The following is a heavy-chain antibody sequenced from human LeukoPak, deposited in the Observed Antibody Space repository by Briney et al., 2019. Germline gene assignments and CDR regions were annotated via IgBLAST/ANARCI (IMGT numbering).Heavy chain of an antibody. Sequence: PSETLSLTCTVSGGSISSYYWSWIRQPAGKGLEWIGRIYTSGSTNYNPSLKSRVTMSVDTSKNQFSLKLSSVTAADTAVYSCARDRNFYGSGSYRSGFDPWGQGTLLTVSS. CDR2: IYTSGST. D-gene: IGHD3-10*01. CDR3: ARDRNFYGSGSYRSGFDP. J-gene: IGHJ5*02. V-gene: IGHV4-4*07. CDR1: GGSISSYY.